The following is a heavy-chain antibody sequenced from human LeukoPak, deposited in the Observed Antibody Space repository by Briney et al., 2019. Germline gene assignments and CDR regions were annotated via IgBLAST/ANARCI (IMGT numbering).Heavy chain of an antibody. CDR3: ARDPGRQSEGAFDI. Sequence: GGSLRLSCAGPGFTFSTYSMNWVRRAPGKGLEWVSYITGTSSTIWYADSVKGRFTISRDNAKNSLFLQMNSLTAEDTAVYYCARDPGRQSEGAFDIWGQGTMVTVSS. D-gene: IGHD3-10*01. V-gene: IGHV3-48*01. CDR2: ITGTSSTI. J-gene: IGHJ3*02. CDR1: GFTFSTYS.